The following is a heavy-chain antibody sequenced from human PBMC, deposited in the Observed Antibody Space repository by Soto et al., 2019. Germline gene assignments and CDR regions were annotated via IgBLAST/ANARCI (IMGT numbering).Heavy chain of an antibody. CDR1: GFPFGSYW. CDR3: AIAAPGYSLSYRYYGRDV. Sequence: EVQLVQSGGGLVPPGGSLRLSCAAPGFPFGSYWMHWVRQAPGKGLVWVAHISLAGSRTTYADSVKGRVTISRDNAKNTLYLLMNSLRAEDTAVYYCAIAAPGYSLSYRYYGRDVWGQGTTVTVSS. CDR2: ISLAGSRT. D-gene: IGHD1-26*01. J-gene: IGHJ6*02. V-gene: IGHV3-74*01.